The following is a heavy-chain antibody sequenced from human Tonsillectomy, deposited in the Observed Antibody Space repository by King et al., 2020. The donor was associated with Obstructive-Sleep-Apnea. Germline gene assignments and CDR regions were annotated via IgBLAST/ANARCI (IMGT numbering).Heavy chain of an antibody. J-gene: IGHJ4*02. V-gene: IGHV1-46*01. CDR3: ARVLKY. D-gene: IGHD2/OR15-2a*01. Sequence: QLVQSGAEVKKPGASVKVSCKASGYTFTNYYIHWVRQAPGQGLECVAIINPTGGSTTYAQKFQGRVTVTRDTSTSTVYMELSSLRSEDTAMYYCARVLKYWGQGTLVTVSS. CDR1: GYTFTNYY. CDR2: INPTGGST.